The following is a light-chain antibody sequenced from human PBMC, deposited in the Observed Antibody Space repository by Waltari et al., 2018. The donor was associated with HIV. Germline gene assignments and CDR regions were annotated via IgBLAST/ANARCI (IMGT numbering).Light chain of an antibody. V-gene: IGLV2-11*01. CDR1: SSDVGGYNY. Sequence: QSALTQPRSVSGSPGQSVTISCTGTSSDVGGYNYVSWYQHHPGKAPKFMIYDVTTRPSRVPDRFSCSKSGNTSSLTISGLQAEDEADYYCCSYAGRYTYVFGTGTKVTVL. CDR3: CSYAGRYTYV. CDR2: DVT. J-gene: IGLJ1*01.